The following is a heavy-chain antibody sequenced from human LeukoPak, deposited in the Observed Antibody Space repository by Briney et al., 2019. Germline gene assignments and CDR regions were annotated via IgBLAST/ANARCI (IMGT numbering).Heavy chain of an antibody. CDR3: ARLRVAYYYDSSGYGYYYYYYGMDV. J-gene: IGHJ6*02. Sequence: ASVKVSCKASGYTFTSYDINWVRQATGQGLEWMGWMNHNSGNTGYAQKFQGRVTMTRNTSISTAYMELSSLRSEDTAVYYCARLRVAYYYDSSGYGYYYYYYGMDVWGQGTTVTVSS. V-gene: IGHV1-8*01. CDR1: GYTFTSYD. CDR2: MNHNSGNT. D-gene: IGHD3-22*01.